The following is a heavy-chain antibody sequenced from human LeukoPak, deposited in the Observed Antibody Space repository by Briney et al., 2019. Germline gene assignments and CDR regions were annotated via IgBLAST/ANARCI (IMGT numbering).Heavy chain of an antibody. CDR2: ISGSGGST. Sequence: GGSLRLSCAASGFTFSSYAMSWVRQAPGKGLKWVSAISGSGGSTYYGDSVKGRFTISRDNSKHTLYLQMNSLRAEDTAVYYCAKSWGYSYGSSYGMDVWGQGTTVTVSS. J-gene: IGHJ6*02. D-gene: IGHD5-18*01. CDR3: AKSWGYSYGSSYGMDV. V-gene: IGHV3-23*01. CDR1: GFTFSSYA.